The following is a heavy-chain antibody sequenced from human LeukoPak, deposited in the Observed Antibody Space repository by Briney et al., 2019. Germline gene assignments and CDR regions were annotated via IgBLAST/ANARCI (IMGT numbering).Heavy chain of an antibody. V-gene: IGHV3-7*03. CDR2: INSDGSEG. CDR1: GFTFSGFW. J-gene: IGHJ3*01. CDR3: ARSSYSSSSSV. D-gene: IGHD6-6*01. Sequence: GGSLRLSCAVSGFTFSGFWMSWSRQAPGKGLEWEASINSDGSEGYYADVVKGRFTISRDNAKNSLYLQINSLRAEDTAVYYCARSSYSSSSSVWGQGTMVTVSS.